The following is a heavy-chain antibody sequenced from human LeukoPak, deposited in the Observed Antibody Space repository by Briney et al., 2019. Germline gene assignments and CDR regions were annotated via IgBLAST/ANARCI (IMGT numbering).Heavy chain of an antibody. D-gene: IGHD3-10*01. CDR2: IYHSRST. V-gene: IGHV4-38-2*02. Sequence: SETLSLTCSVSGYSISNGYYWGWIRQPPGKGPEWIGSIYHSRSTYYNPSLKSRVTISGDTSKNQFSLRLSSVTAADTAVYYCAREDSGSYYNYYYFYMDVWGKGTTVTISS. J-gene: IGHJ6*03. CDR3: AREDSGSYYNYYYFYMDV. CDR1: GYSISNGYY.